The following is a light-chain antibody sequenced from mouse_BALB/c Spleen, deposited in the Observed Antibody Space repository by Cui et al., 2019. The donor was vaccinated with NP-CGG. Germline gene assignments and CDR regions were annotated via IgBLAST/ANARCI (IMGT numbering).Light chain of an antibody. CDR1: TGGVTSSNY. CDR2: GTN. J-gene: IGLJ1*01. CDR3: ALWYSNHWV. V-gene: IGLV1*01. Sequence: QAVVTQESALTTSPGETVTLTCRSSTGGVTSSNYANWVQEKPDHLFTGLIGGTNNRAPGVPARFSGSLIGDKAALTITGPQTEDEAIYFCALWYSNHWVFGGGTKLTVL.